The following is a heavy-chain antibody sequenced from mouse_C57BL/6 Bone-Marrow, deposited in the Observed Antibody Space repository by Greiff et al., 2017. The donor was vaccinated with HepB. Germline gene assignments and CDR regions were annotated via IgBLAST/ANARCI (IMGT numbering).Heavy chain of an antibody. Sequence: VQLQQSGAELVRPGASVKLSCKASGYTFTDYYINWVKQRPGQGLEWIARIYPGSGNNYYNEKFKGKATLTAEKSSITAYMQLSSLTSEDAAVYFCARDHYGTGWYFDVWGTGTTVTVSS. CDR2: IYPGSGNN. CDR3: ARDHYGTGWYFDV. V-gene: IGHV1-76*01. J-gene: IGHJ1*03. CDR1: GYTFTDYY. D-gene: IGHD2-1*01.